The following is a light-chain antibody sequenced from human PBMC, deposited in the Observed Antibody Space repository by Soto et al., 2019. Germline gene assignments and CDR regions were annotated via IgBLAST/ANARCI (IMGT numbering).Light chain of an antibody. CDR1: SSEFGGYNY. Sequence: SFLTPPSPLAGAPGQAIPISFTGNSSEFGGYNYVSWYQQHPGKAPKLMIYDVSNRPSGVSNRFSGSKSGNTASLTISGLQAEDEADYYCSSYTSSSTPYVFGTGTKVTV. J-gene: IGLJ1*01. CDR3: SSYTSSSTPYV. V-gene: IGLV2-14*01. CDR2: DVS.